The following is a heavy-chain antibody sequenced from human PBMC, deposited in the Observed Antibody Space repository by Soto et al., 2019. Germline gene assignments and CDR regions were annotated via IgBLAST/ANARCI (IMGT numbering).Heavy chain of an antibody. CDR2: IYYSGNT. J-gene: IGHJ4*02. Sequence: SEPLSLTCSVPSASLSSSIYYWSWIRQPPGRGPEWIGSIYYSGNTYYKPSLKSRVSISIDTSRNQFSLKLTSVTAADTGVYYCASSSPFHYWGPGILVTVSS. CDR1: SASLSSSIYY. V-gene: IGHV4-39*01. D-gene: IGHD6-6*01. CDR3: ASSSPFHY.